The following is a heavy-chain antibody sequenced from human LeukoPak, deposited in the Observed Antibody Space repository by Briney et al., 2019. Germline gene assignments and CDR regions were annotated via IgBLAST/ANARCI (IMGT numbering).Heavy chain of an antibody. CDR2: ISGSGGST. J-gene: IGHJ3*02. CDR1: GFTFSSYA. Sequence: GGSLRLSCAASGFTFSSYAMSWVRQAPGKGLEWVSAISGSGGSTYYADSVKGRFTTSRDNSKNTLYLQMNSLRAEDTAVYYCANEGYSSGWYDDAFDIRGQGTMVTVSS. CDR3: ANEGYSSGWYDDAFDI. D-gene: IGHD6-19*01. V-gene: IGHV3-23*01.